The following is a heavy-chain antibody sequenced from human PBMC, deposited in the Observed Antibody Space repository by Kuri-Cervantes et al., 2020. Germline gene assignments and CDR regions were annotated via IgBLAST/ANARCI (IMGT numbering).Heavy chain of an antibody. V-gene: IGHV1-2*04. D-gene: IGHD2-21*02. CDR3: ARSFRSPYCGGDCYVDY. CDR1: GYTFTSYY. Sequence: ASVKVSCKASGYTFTSYYMHWVRQAPGQGLEWMGWINPNSGATSYAQKFQGWVTMTRDTSISTAYMELSRLRSDDTAVYYCARSFRSPYCGGDCYVDYWGQGTLVTVSS. J-gene: IGHJ4*02. CDR2: INPNSGAT.